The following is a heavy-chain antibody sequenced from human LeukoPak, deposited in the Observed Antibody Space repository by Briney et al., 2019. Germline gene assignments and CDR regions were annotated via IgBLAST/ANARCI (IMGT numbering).Heavy chain of an antibody. D-gene: IGHD3-10*01. V-gene: IGHV3-30*18. CDR2: ISYDGSNK. J-gene: IGHJ2*01. CDR3: AKDHNCYGAGRYYIPLPWYFDL. Sequence: GRSLRLSCAASGFTFSSYGMRWVRQAPGKGLEWVAVISYDGSNKYYADSVKGRFTISRDNSKNTLYLQMNSLRAEDTAVYYCAKDHNCYGAGRYYIPLPWYFDLWGRGTLVTVSS. CDR1: GFTFSSYG.